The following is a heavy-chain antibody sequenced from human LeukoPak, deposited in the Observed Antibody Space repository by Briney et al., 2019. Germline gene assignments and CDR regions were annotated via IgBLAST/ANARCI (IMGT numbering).Heavy chain of an antibody. CDR3: AKAFDYGARGGYFDY. CDR1: GFTFSSYA. J-gene: IGHJ4*02. CDR2: ISGSGGST. V-gene: IGHV3-23*01. Sequence: GGPLRLSCAASGFTFSSYAMSWVRQAPGKGLEWVSAISGSGGSTYYADSVKGRFTFSRDNSENTLYLQMNSLRAEDTAVYYCAKAFDYGARGGYFDYWGQGTLVTVSS. D-gene: IGHD4-17*01.